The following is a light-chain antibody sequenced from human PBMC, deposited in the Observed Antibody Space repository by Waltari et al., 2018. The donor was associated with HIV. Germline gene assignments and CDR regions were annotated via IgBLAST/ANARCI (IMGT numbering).Light chain of an antibody. CDR3: SSYTTSSTLV. Sequence: QSALTQPASVSGSPGQSITISCTGTSSDVGAYDSVSWYQQHPGKVPRLMIYAVSNLPSWSSNRVSGSKSGNTASLTISGLQAEDEADYYCSSYTTSSTLVFGGGTKLTVL. J-gene: IGLJ3*02. CDR1: SSDVGAYDS. V-gene: IGLV2-14*01. CDR2: AVS.